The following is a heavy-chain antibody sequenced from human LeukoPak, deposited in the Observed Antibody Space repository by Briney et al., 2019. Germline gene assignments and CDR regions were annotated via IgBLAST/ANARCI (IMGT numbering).Heavy chain of an antibody. CDR3: AKDIGSLTYWYDDSNYSGALDY. V-gene: IGHV1-24*01. CDR2: FDPEDGET. CDR1: GYTLTELS. Sequence: GASVKVSCKVSGYTLTELSMHWVRQAPGKGLEWMGGFDPEDGETIYAQKFQGRVTMTEDTSTDTAYMELSSLRSEDTAVYYCAKDIGSLTYWYDDSNYSGALDYWGQGTLVTVPS. D-gene: IGHD3-22*01. J-gene: IGHJ4*02.